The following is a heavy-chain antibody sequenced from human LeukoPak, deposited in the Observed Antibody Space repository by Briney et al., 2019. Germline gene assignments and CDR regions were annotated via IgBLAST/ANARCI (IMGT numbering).Heavy chain of an antibody. V-gene: IGHV3-30*18. J-gene: IGHJ5*02. Sequence: GGSQRLSCAASGFTFSNYGMHWVRQAPGKGLEWVAVISYDGSNKYYADSVKGRFTISRDNSKNTLYLQMNSLRAEDTAVYYCAKGGSWSGDPWGQGTLVTVSS. CDR2: ISYDGSNK. D-gene: IGHD2-15*01. CDR1: GFTFSNYG. CDR3: AKGGSWSGDP.